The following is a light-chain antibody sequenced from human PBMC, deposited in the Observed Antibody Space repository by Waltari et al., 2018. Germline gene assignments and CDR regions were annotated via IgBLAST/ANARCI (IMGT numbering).Light chain of an antibody. J-gene: IGLJ3*02. Sequence: QSVLTQPPSVSGAPGQRVSISCPGSSSNIWAGYDVHRYQQLPGTAPKLLIYGNSNRPSGVPDRFSGSKSGTSASLAITGLQAEDEADYYCQSYDSSLSGSRVFGGGTKLTVL. CDR1: SSNIWAGYD. CDR2: GNS. V-gene: IGLV1-40*01. CDR3: QSYDSSLSGSRV.